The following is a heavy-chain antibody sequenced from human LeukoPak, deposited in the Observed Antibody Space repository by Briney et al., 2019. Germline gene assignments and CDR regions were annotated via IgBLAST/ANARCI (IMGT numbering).Heavy chain of an antibody. Sequence: PGGSLRLSCAASGFFFSTYAMSWVRQPPGKGLEWVSGISGSVGTAYYADSVKGRFTISRDTPKNTLYLQMNSLRVEDTAVYYCASWPVGWYGEDSWGQGTLVTVSS. CDR2: ISGSVGTA. CDR3: ASWPVGWYGEDS. D-gene: IGHD6-19*01. J-gene: IGHJ4*02. CDR1: GFFFSTYA. V-gene: IGHV3-23*01.